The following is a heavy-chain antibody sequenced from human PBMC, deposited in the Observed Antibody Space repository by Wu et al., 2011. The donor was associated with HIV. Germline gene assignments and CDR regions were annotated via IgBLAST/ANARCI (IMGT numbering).Heavy chain of an antibody. D-gene: IGHD4-17*01. CDR1: GLRFSGSA. Sequence: VQLVESGGGLVQPGGSVKISCAASGLRFSGSAMHWVRQASGKGLEWVGRIRSKTNNYATGYGASVKGRFIISRDDSRHMAYLQMNSLRVEDTAVYYCAFYGVGSNYFGLDVWGQGTTVIVPS. CDR2: IRSKTNNYAT. J-gene: IGHJ6*02. CDR3: AFYGVGSNYFGLDV. V-gene: IGHV3-73*02.